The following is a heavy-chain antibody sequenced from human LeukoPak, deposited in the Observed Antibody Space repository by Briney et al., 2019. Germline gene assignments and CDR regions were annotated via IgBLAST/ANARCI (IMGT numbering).Heavy chain of an antibody. J-gene: IGHJ4*02. CDR2: IYSGGRT. V-gene: IGHV3-23*03. Sequence: GGSLRLSCAASGFTFSSYSMSWVRQAPGKGLEWVSVIYSGGRTDYAGSVKGRFTISRDNSKNTLYLQMNSLRAEDTAVYYCAKVVYSSGYLPLYDYWGQGTLVTVSS. CDR1: GFTFSSYS. D-gene: IGHD3-22*01. CDR3: AKVVYSSGYLPLYDY.